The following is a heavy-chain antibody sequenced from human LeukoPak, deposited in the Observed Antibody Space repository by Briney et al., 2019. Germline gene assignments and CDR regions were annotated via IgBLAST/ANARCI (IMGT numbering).Heavy chain of an antibody. J-gene: IGHJ6*03. Sequence: PGGSLRLSCAASGFTFSLYSMNWVRQAPGKGLEWVSAISGSGGSTYYADSVKGRFTISRDNSKNTLYLQMNSLRAEDTAVYYCAKGGIPYCSGGSCNPYYMDVWGKGTTVAVSS. CDR3: AKGGIPYCSGGSCNPYYMDV. CDR2: ISGSGGST. D-gene: IGHD2-15*01. V-gene: IGHV3-23*01. CDR1: GFTFSLYS.